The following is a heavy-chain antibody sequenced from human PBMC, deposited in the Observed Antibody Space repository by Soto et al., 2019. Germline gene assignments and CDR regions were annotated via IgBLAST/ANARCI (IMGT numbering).Heavy chain of an antibody. J-gene: IGHJ6*02. CDR2: IIPTLGKA. CDR3: ASSRLYTYGSYSYYGMVV. Sequence: SVKVSCRASGGTFSSYAISWVRQAPGQGLEWMGRIIPTLGKANYAQKFQGRVTITADNSSSTVNMELSSLRSEDTAVYYCASSRLYTYGSYSYYGMVVWRQGTPVSV. V-gene: IGHV1-69*04. D-gene: IGHD3-10*01. CDR1: GGTFSSYA.